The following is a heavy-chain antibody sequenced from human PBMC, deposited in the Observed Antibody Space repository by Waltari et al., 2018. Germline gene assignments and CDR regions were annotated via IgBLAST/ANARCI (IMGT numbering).Heavy chain of an antibody. J-gene: IGHJ6*03. D-gene: IGHD3-10*01. CDR3: ARVGSPTHLFYYSYMDV. Sequence: QVQLQQWGAGLLKPSETLSLTCAVYGGSFSGYYWSWIRQPPGKGLEWIGEINHSGSTKYIPSHKSRVTISVVTSKHRFSLMLSTVTAADTAVYYCARVGSPTHLFYYSYMDVWGKGTTVTVSS. V-gene: IGHV4-34*01. CDR1: GGSFSGYY. CDR2: INHSGST.